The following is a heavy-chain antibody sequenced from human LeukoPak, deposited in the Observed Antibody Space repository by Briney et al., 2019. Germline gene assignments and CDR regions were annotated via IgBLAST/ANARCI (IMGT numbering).Heavy chain of an antibody. CDR2: ISSYNDNT. D-gene: IGHD1-26*01. Sequence: ASVKVSCKASGYTFNSYGISWVRQAPGQGLEWMGWISSYNDNTNYAQKFQGRVTMTRNTSISTAYMELSSLRSEDTAVYYCARRISRRGSYRDGPFDYWGQGTLVTVSS. CDR1: GYTFNSYG. J-gene: IGHJ4*02. CDR3: ARRISRRGSYRDGPFDY. V-gene: IGHV1-18*01.